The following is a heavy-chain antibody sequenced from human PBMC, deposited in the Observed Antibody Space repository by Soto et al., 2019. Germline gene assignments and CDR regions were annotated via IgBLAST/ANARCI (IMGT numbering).Heavy chain of an antibody. J-gene: IGHJ4*02. CDR3: ARHEGNGNVWPLDY. V-gene: IGHV3-21*01. Sequence: PGGSLRLSCAASGFTFSTYSMNWVRQAPGKGLEWVSSISGSGNYTHYADFLRGRFTISRDNAKTSLYLQMNSLRAEDTAVYYCARHEGNGNVWPLDYWGQGILVTVSS. CDR2: ISGSGNYT. CDR1: GFTFSTYS. D-gene: IGHD2-8*01.